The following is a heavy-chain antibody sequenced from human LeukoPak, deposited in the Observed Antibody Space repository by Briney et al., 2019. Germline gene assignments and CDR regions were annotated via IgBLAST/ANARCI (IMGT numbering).Heavy chain of an antibody. V-gene: IGHV4-59*01. J-gene: IGHJ5*02. CDR1: RGSISNYY. CDR2: VYYSGSI. Sequence: SETLSLTRTGSRGSISNYYWTWIRPPPGKGLECIAYVYYSGSINYHASLMSRISISVDTSKNQFSLKLSTVTAADAAVYYCAGGRVWLAFVSWGQRALLAVAS. CDR3: AGGRVWLAFVS. D-gene: IGHD5-18*01.